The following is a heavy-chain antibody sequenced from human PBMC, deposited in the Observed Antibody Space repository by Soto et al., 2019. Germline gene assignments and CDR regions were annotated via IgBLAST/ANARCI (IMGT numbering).Heavy chain of an antibody. Sequence: GGSLRLSCAASGFTFSSYGMHWVRQAPGKGLEWVAVISYDGSNKYYADSVKGRFTISRDNSKNTLYLQMNSLRAEDTAVYYCAKDRAFRSEQLVLSVFDYWGQGTLVTVS. V-gene: IGHV3-30*18. CDR1: GFTFSSYG. CDR3: AKDRAFRSEQLVLSVFDY. D-gene: IGHD6-13*01. CDR2: ISYDGSNK. J-gene: IGHJ4*02.